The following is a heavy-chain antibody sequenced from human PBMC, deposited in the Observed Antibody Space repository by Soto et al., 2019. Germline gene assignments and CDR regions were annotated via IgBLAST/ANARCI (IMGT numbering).Heavy chain of an antibody. CDR2: ISYDGSNK. J-gene: IGHJ6*02. Sequence: SGRLSCAASGFSFSSYAMHWVRQAPGKGLKWVAVISYDGSNKYYADSVKGRFTISRDNSKNKLYLQVNSLRAEDTDVYYCATGSRNSGYYYYRMDVWGQGTTVTVSS. CDR3: ATGSRNSGYYYYRMDV. V-gene: IGHV3-30-3*01. CDR1: GFSFSSYA. D-gene: IGHD4-4*01.